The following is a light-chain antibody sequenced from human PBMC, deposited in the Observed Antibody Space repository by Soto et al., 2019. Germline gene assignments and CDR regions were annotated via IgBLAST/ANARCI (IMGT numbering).Light chain of an antibody. CDR2: AAS. Sequence: DIRMTQSPSSLSASVGDRLTINCRASQDIGKSLAWYQQRPGKVPKPLIYAASTLHSGVPSRFSGGGSGTHFTLTISNLQPEDVATYYCQMYVTAPETFGQGTKVDI. J-gene: IGKJ1*01. CDR3: QMYVTAPET. CDR1: QDIGKS. V-gene: IGKV1-27*01.